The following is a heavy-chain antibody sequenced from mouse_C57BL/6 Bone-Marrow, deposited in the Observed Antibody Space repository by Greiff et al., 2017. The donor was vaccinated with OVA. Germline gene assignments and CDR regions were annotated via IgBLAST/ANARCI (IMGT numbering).Heavy chain of an antibody. Sequence: QVQLKESGPGLVQPSQSLSTTCTVSGFSLTSYGVHWVRQSPGKGLEWLGVIWSGGSPDYNAAFISRLSISKDNSKSQVFFKMNSLQADDTAIYYCARNYFDYWGQGTTLTVSS. CDR2: IWSGGSP. CDR3: ARNYFDY. CDR1: GFSLTSYG. V-gene: IGHV2-2*01. J-gene: IGHJ2*01.